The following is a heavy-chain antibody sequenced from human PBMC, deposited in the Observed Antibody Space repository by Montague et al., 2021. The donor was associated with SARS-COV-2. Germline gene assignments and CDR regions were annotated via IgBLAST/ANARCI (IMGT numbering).Heavy chain of an antibody. J-gene: IGHJ4*02. V-gene: IGHV4-59*08. Sequence: SETLSLTCTVSGVSIGSYYWSWIRQPPGKGLEWIGYIHGSGATNYNPSLKSRVTITVDTSKTHFSLRLSSVTAADTAVYYCTRACSSVSCNDCWGQGTLVTVSS. CDR3: TRACSSVSCNDC. CDR1: GVSIGSYY. CDR2: IHGSGAT. D-gene: IGHD2-2*01.